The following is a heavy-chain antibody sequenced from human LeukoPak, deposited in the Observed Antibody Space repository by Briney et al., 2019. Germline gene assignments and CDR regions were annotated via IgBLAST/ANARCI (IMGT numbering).Heavy chain of an antibody. J-gene: IGHJ4*02. V-gene: IGHV3-11*01. Sequence: GGSLRLSCAASGFTFSDYYMSWIRQAPGKGLEWVSYISHSGRTMYYADSVKGRFTISRDNAKNSLYLQMNSLRAGDTAVYYCAREGNGLLSKDLDYWGQGTLVIVSS. CDR2: ISHSGRTM. CDR1: GFTFSDYY. D-gene: IGHD2-15*01. CDR3: AREGNGLLSKDLDY.